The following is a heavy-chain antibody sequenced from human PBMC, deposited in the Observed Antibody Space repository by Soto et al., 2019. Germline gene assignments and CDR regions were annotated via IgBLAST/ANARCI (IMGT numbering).Heavy chain of an antibody. CDR2: ISAYNGNT. Sequence: QVQLVQSGAEVKKPGASVKVSCKASGYTFTSYGISWVRQAPGQGLEWMGWISAYNGNTNYAQKLQGRVTMTTDTSTSTAYMELRSLRTNDTAVYYCARSRGRGNSGSYPHDYWGQGTLVTVSS. D-gene: IGHD1-26*01. J-gene: IGHJ4*02. CDR1: GYTFTSYG. V-gene: IGHV1-18*04. CDR3: ARSRGRGNSGSYPHDY.